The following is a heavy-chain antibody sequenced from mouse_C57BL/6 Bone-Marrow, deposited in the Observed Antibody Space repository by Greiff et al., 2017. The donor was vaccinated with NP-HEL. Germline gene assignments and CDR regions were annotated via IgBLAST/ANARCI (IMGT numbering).Heavy chain of an antibody. CDR1: GYTFTSYG. V-gene: IGHV1-81*01. Sequence: QVQLKQSGAELARPGASVKLSCKASGYTFTSYGISWVKQRTGQGLEWIGEIYPRSGNTYYNEKFKGKATLTADKSSSTAYMELRSLTSEDSAVYFCARKGMVVAPYYFDYWGQGTTLTVSS. CDR3: ARKGMVVAPYYFDY. J-gene: IGHJ2*01. CDR2: IYPRSGNT. D-gene: IGHD1-1*01.